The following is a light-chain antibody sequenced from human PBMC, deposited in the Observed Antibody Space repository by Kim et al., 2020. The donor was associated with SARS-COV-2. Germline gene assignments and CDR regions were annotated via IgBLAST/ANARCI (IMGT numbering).Light chain of an antibody. CDR3: QQRSNWPPT. Sequence: SVSPGERATLSCKASQSVSTYLAWYQHKPGQAPRLLIHDASTRATGIPPRFSGSGSGTDFTLTVTSLEPEDFAIYYCQQRSNWPPTFGGGTKLEI. CDR1: QSVSTY. J-gene: IGKJ4*01. CDR2: DAS. V-gene: IGKV3-11*01.